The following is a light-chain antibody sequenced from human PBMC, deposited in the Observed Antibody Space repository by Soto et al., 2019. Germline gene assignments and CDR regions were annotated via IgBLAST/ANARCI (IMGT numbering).Light chain of an antibody. V-gene: IGKV1-39*01. CDR1: QSISTY. J-gene: IGKJ4*01. CDR2: GAS. Sequence: DIQMTQSPSSLSASVGDRVTITCRASQSISTYLNWYQHKPGKAPKLLIYGASTLQSGVPSRFSGSGSGTDFTLTISLQPEDFATYYCQQSLSTPLTFGGGTKVEIK. CDR3: QQSLSTPLT.